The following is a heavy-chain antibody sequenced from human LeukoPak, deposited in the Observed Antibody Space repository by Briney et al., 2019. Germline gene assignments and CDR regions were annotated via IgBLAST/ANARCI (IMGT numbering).Heavy chain of an antibody. Sequence: GASVKVSCKASGGTFSSYAISWVRQAPGQGLEWMGRIIPILGIANYAQKFQGRVTITADKSTSTAYMELSSLRSEDTAVYYCARNYGRKSGGQDFDYWGQGTLVTVSS. CDR1: GGTFSSYA. CDR2: IIPILGIA. CDR3: ARNYGRKSGGQDFDY. J-gene: IGHJ4*02. D-gene: IGHD3-10*01. V-gene: IGHV1-69*04.